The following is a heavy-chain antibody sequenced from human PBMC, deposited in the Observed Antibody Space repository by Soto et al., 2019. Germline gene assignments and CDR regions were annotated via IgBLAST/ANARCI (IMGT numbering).Heavy chain of an antibody. J-gene: IGHJ4*02. Sequence: SETLSLTCTVSGGSVTNSSYYWGWIRQSPGKGLEWIGSVYYRGRSYSKSSVKSRVTISVDTSKNQFSLNFNSVTASDTALYYCVSQRTTVLTQAYFDYWCPGALVT. CDR1: GGSVTNSSYY. CDR3: VSQRTTVLTQAYFDY. CDR2: VYYRGRS. D-gene: IGHD4-17*01. V-gene: IGHV4-39*01.